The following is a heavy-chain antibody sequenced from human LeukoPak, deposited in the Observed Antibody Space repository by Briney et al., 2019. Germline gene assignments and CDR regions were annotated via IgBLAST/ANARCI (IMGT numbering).Heavy chain of an antibody. D-gene: IGHD3-10*01. CDR2: ISYDGSNK. CDR3: AKDLKGVRGVYYYYGMDV. Sequence: GGSLRLSCAASGFTFSSYGMHWVRQAPGNGLERVAVISYDGSNKYYADSVKGRFTISRDNSKNTLYLQMNSLRAEDTAVYYCAKDLKGVRGVYYYYGMDVWGKGTTATVSS. CDR1: GFTFSSYG. J-gene: IGHJ6*04. V-gene: IGHV3-30*18.